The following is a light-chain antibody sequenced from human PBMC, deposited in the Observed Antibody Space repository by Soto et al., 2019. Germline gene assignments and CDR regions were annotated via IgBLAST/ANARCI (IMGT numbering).Light chain of an antibody. CDR3: QQYNSVVFT. CDR1: QSISRS. CDR2: DAS. V-gene: IGKV1-5*01. Sequence: DIQMTQSPSTLSASVGDRVTITCRASQSISRSLAWYQQKPGRAPKLLIFDASSLESGVPSRFGGSGFGTEFTLTISSLQPDDFATYYSQQYNSVVFTFGPGTPVDIK. J-gene: IGKJ3*01.